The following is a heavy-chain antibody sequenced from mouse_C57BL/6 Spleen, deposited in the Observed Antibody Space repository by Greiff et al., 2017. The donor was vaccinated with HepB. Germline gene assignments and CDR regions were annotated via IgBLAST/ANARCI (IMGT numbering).Heavy chain of an antibody. D-gene: IGHD1-1*01. J-gene: IGHJ4*01. CDR2: INPNNGGT. Sequence: VQLQQSGPELVKPGASVKISCKASGYTFTDYYMNWVKQSHGKSLEWIGAINPNNGGTSYNQKFKGKATLTVDKSSSTAYMELRSLTSEDSAVYYCARYYFDSSYDYAMDYWGQGTSVTVSS. CDR1: GYTFTDYY. V-gene: IGHV1-26*01. CDR3: ARYYFDSSYDYAMDY.